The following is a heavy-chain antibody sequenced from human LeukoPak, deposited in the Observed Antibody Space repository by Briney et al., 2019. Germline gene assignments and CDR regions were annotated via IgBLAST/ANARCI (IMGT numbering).Heavy chain of an antibody. J-gene: IGHJ6*03. V-gene: IGHV4-39*01. CDR1: GGSIDSSSYY. CDR3: ARQRADYFYHYMDA. Sequence: SETLSLTCSVSGGSIDSSSYYWDWIRQPPGKGLEWLSNIYYSGTTFYTSSLKSRVTISTDISKNQFSLRLTSVTAADTAVYYCARQRADYFYHYMDAWGKGTTVTLSS. CDR2: IYYSGTT.